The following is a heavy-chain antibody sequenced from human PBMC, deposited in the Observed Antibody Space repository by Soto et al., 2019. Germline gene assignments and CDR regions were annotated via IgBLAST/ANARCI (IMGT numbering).Heavy chain of an antibody. V-gene: IGHV4-34*01. CDR2: INHSGST. CDR3: ARTSRFDY. D-gene: IGHD6-6*01. CDR1: GGSFSAYY. J-gene: IGHJ4*02. Sequence: QVQLEQWGAGLLKPSETLSLTCAVYGGSFSAYYWSWVRQPPGKGLEWIGEINHSGSTNYNPSLKSXVXKSVDTSKSQFSLNLSSVTAADTAVYYCARTSRFDYWGQGTLVTVSS.